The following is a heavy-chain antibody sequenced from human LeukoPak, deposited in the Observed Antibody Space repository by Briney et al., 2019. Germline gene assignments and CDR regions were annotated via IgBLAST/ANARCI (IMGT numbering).Heavy chain of an antibody. CDR2: ISDDGNNK. D-gene: IGHD1-26*01. V-gene: IGHV3-30*03. CDR1: GFTFTNFA. Sequence: GGSLRLSCAASGFTFTNFAMHWVRQAPGKGLEWVTVISDDGNNKYFADSVKGRFTISRDNSKNTLYLQMNSLRAEDTAVYYCARVEFSGSYFSDYWGQGTLVTVSS. J-gene: IGHJ4*02. CDR3: ARVEFSGSYFSDY.